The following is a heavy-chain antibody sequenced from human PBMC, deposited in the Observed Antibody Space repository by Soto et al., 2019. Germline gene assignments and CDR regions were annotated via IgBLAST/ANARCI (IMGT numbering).Heavy chain of an antibody. V-gene: IGHV4-61*01. Sequence: SETLSLTSTVSGGSVSSGSYYWSWIRQPPGKGLECVVYIYYSGSTNYNPSLKSRVTISVDTSKNQFSLKLSSVTVAVTAVYYCARGRGYSYGLDPWGQGTLVIVSS. CDR3: ARGRGYSYGLDP. CDR1: GGSVSSGSYY. D-gene: IGHD5-18*01. CDR2: IYYSGST. J-gene: IGHJ5*02.